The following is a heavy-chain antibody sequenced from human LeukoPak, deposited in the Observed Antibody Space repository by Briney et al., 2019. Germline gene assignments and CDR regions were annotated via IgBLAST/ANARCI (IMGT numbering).Heavy chain of an antibody. J-gene: IGHJ5*02. CDR1: GFTVSTNY. V-gene: IGHV3-66*02. CDR3: ARDRYSEGWWFDP. D-gene: IGHD3-16*02. CDR2: IYSDGST. Sequence: GGSLRLSGAASGFTVSTNYMSWVRQAPGKGLEWVSVIYSDGSTNYADSVRGRFTISRDNSKNTLYLQMNSLRAEDTAVYYCARDRYSEGWWFDPWGQGTLVTVSS.